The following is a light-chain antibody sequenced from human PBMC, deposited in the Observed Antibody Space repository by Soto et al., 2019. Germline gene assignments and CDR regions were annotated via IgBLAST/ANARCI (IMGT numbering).Light chain of an antibody. CDR2: GAS. Sequence: EIVLTQSPGTLSLSPGERATLSCRASQSVSSSYLVQYQQKPGQAPRLLIYGASSRATGTPDRFSGSGSGTDFTLTISRLEPEDFAVYYCQQYGSSSWTFGQGTKVEIK. CDR3: QQYGSSSWT. CDR1: QSVSSSY. J-gene: IGKJ1*01. V-gene: IGKV3-20*01.